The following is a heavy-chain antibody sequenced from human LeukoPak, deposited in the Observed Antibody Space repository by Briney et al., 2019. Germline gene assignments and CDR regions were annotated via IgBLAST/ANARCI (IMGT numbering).Heavy chain of an antibody. Sequence: GASVKVSCKASGYTFTSYYMHWVRQAPGQGLEWMGIINPSGGSTSYAQKFQGRVTMTRDMSTSTVYMELSSLRSEDTAVYYCAREFHRLHAYCGGDCDQGGLDYWGQGTLVTVSS. CDR1: GYTFTSYY. J-gene: IGHJ4*02. D-gene: IGHD2-21*02. CDR2: INPSGGST. V-gene: IGHV1-46*01. CDR3: AREFHRLHAYCGGDCDQGGLDY.